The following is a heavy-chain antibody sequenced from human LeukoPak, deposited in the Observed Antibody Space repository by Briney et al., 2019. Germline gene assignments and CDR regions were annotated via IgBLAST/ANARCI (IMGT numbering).Heavy chain of an antibody. CDR3: AGTYCGGDCYLDY. V-gene: IGHV4-59*01. CDR1: GDSISGYY. CDR2: IYHSGST. J-gene: IGHJ4*02. Sequence: SETLSLTCTVSGDSISGYYWSWIRQPPGKGLEWIGNIYHSGSTNYSPSLKSRVTISVDTSKNQFSLKLSSVTAADTAVYYCAGTYCGGDCYLDYWGQGTLVTVSS. D-gene: IGHD2-21*02.